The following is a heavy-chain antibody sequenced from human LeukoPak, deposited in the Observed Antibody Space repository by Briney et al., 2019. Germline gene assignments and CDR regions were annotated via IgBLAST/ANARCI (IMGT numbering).Heavy chain of an antibody. CDR2: INQDGSER. Sequence: GGSLRLSCAASGFTFSSYWMSWVRQAPGKGLEWVANINQDGSERYYVDSVRGRFTISRDNAKNSLYLQMNSLRAEDTAVYYCARVYGSGYYFDYWGQGTLVTVSS. V-gene: IGHV3-7*01. D-gene: IGHD3-10*01. CDR3: ARVYGSGYYFDY. J-gene: IGHJ4*02. CDR1: GFTFSSYW.